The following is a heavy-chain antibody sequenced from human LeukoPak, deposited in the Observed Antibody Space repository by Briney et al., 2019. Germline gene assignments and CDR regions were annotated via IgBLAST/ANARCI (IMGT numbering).Heavy chain of an antibody. CDR2: IWYDGSNK. J-gene: IGHJ1*01. V-gene: IGHV3-33*01. D-gene: IGHD5-18*01. CDR3: ARGGAVDTAMVAPEEFAEYFQH. Sequence: PGGSLRLSCAASGFTFSSYGMHWVRQAPGKGLEWVAVIWYDGSNKYYADSVKGRFTISRDNSKNTLYLQMNSLRAEDTAVYYCARGGAVDTAMVAPEEFAEYFQHWGQGTLVTVSS. CDR1: GFTFSSYG.